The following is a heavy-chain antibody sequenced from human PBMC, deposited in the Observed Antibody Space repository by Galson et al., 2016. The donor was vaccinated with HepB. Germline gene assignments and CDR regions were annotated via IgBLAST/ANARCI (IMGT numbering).Heavy chain of an antibody. J-gene: IGHJ4*02. D-gene: IGHD3-22*01. CDR1: GFTFSSYA. CDR3: AKDRHLDYYDSSGYPTWFDY. CDR2: ISVSGGST. Sequence: SLRLSCAASGFTFSSYAMSWVRQAPGKGLEWVSAISVSGGSTYYADSVKGRFTISRDNSKSTLYLQMNSLRAADTAVYYCAKDRHLDYYDSSGYPTWFDYWGQGTLVTVSS. V-gene: IGHV3-23*01.